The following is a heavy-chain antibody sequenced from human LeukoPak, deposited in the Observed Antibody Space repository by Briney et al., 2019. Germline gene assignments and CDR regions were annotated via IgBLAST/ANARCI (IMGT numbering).Heavy chain of an antibody. V-gene: IGHV3-33*06. D-gene: IGHD3-3*01. CDR1: GFTFSSYG. CDR2: IWYDGSNK. J-gene: IGHJ4*02. Sequence: GRSLRLSCAASGFTFSSYGMHWVRQAPGKGLEWVAVIWYDGSNKYYADSVKGRFTISRDNSKNTLYLQMNSLRAEDTAVYYCAKDSNYDFWSGYSFDYWGQGTLVTVSS. CDR3: AKDSNYDFWSGYSFDY.